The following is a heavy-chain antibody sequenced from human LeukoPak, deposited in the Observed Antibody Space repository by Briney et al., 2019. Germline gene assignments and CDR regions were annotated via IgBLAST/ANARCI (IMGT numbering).Heavy chain of an antibody. Sequence: PSETLSLTCTVSGDSISSSSYYWGWIRQPPGKGLEWIGSIYYSGSTYYNPSLKSRVTISVDTSKNQFSLKLSSVTAADTAVYYCARILGSGSYYIDYWGQGTLVTVSS. D-gene: IGHD1-26*01. CDR3: ARILGSGSYYIDY. V-gene: IGHV4-39*01. J-gene: IGHJ4*02. CDR1: GDSISSSSYY. CDR2: IYYSGST.